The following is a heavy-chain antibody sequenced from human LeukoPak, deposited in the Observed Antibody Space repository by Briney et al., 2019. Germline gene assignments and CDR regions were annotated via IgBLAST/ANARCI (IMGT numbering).Heavy chain of an antibody. Sequence: ASVKVSCKASGYTFTSYYMHWVRQAPGQGLEWMGWINPNSGGTNYAQKFQGRVTMTRNNSISTAYMELSSLRSEDTAVYYCARGPRSGSYYFDYWGQGTLVTVSS. CDR2: INPNSGGT. D-gene: IGHD1-26*01. CDR1: GYTFTSYY. CDR3: ARGPRSGSYYFDY. V-gene: IGHV1-2*02. J-gene: IGHJ4*02.